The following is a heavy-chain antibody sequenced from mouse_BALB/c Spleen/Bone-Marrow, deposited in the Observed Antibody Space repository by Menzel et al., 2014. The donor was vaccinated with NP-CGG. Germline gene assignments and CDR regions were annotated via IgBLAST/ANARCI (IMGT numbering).Heavy chain of an antibody. D-gene: IGHD2-3*01. J-gene: IGHJ2*01. CDR3: AIEGYYDY. Sequence: EVKLVESGGGLVQPGGSRKLSCAASGFTFSSFGTHWVRQAPEKGLEWVAYISSGSSTIYYADTVKGRFTISRDNPKNTLFLQMTSLRSEDTAMYYCAIEGYYDYWGQGTTLTVSS. CDR2: ISSGSSTI. CDR1: GFTFSSFG. V-gene: IGHV5-17*02.